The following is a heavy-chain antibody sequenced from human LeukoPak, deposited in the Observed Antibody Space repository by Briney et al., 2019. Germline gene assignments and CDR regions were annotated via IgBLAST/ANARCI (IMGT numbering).Heavy chain of an antibody. J-gene: IGHJ6*03. CDR1: GGSISSGSYY. CDR3: ARLTKNDSGSYRFGKKKRGYMDV. V-gene: IGHV4-61*02. CDR2: IYTSGST. D-gene: IGHD3-10*01. Sequence: PSETLSLTCTVSGGSISSGSYYWSWIRQPAGKGLEWIGRIYTSGSTNYNPSLKSRVTISVHTSKNQFSLKLSSVTAADTAVYYCARLTKNDSGSYRFGKKKRGYMDVWGKGTTVTISS.